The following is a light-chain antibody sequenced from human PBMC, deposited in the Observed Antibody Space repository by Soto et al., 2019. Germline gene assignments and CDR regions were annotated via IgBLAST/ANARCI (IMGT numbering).Light chain of an antibody. CDR1: QGISSY. J-gene: IGKJ1*01. Sequence: IQLTQSPSSLSASVGDRVTITCRASQGISSYLGWYQQKPGKAPKLLIYDASTLQSGVPPRFSGSGSGTEFTLTIRSLQPDDFATYYCQHYNSYSEAFGQGTKVDIK. CDR3: QHYNSYSEA. V-gene: IGKV1-9*01. CDR2: DAS.